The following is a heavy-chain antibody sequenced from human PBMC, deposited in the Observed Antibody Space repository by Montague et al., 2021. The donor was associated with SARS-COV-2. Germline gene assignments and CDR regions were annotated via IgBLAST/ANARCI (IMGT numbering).Heavy chain of an antibody. CDR3: GRVILSATSNPFDC. J-gene: IGHJ4*02. CDR1: GGSISGYHRY. CDR2: MYYSGST. Sequence: SETLSLTCAVFGGSISGYHRYWVWNRPPPGQGLKGIGAMYYSGSTWLNPSLKSLVTISVDTSKNQLSLNLRSVTVADTAVYFCGRVILSATSNPFDCWGPGTLVTVSS. D-gene: IGHD2-15*01. V-gene: IGHV4-39*07.